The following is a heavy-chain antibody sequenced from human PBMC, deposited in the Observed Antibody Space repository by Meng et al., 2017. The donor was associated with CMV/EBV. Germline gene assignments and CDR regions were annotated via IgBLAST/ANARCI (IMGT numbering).Heavy chain of an antibody. Sequence: ASVKVSCKASGYIFTGYYMHWVRQAPGQGLEWMGWINPNSGGTNYAQKFQGRVTMTRDTSNSTAYMELSRLRADDTAVYYCAREGFVVVPAALTSGDAFDIWGQGTMVTVSS. CDR1: GYIFTGYY. D-gene: IGHD2-2*01. J-gene: IGHJ3*02. CDR3: AREGFVVVPAALTSGDAFDI. CDR2: INPNSGGT. V-gene: IGHV1-2*02.